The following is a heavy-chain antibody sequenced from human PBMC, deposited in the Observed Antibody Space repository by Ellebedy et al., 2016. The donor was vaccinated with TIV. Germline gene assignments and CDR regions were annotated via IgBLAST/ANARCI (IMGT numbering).Heavy chain of an antibody. CDR3: ARGDYYEDPNWFDP. CDR2: IYPGDSDT. CDR1: GYSFTSYW. Sequence: GESLKISCKGSGYSFTSYWIGWVRQMPGKGLEWMGLIYPGDSDTIYSPSFQGQATISADKSISTAYLQWSSLKASDTAMYYCARGDYYEDPNWFDPWGQGTLVTVSS. J-gene: IGHJ5*02. V-gene: IGHV5-51*01. D-gene: IGHD2-21*02.